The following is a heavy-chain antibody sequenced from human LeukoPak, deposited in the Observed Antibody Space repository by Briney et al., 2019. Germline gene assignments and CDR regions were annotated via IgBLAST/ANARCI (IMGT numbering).Heavy chain of an antibody. Sequence: SETLSLTCTVSGGSISSYYWSWIRQPPGKGLEWIGYIYYSGSTNYNPSLKSRVTISVDTSKNQFSLKLSSVTAADTAVYYCARHEATIFGRVNWFDPWGQGTLVTVSS. CDR3: ARHEATIFGRVNWFDP. D-gene: IGHD3-3*01. J-gene: IGHJ5*02. CDR2: IYYSGST. V-gene: IGHV4-59*08. CDR1: GGSISSYY.